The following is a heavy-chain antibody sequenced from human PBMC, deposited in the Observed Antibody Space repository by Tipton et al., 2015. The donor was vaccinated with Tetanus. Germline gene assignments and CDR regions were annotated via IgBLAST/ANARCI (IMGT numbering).Heavy chain of an antibody. CDR2: INPNSGGT. CDR3: ARDRAVPVQAYGTDV. CDR1: GYTFTGYY. J-gene: IGHJ6*02. V-gene: IGHV1-2*02. Sequence: QSGAEVKKPGASVKVSCKASGYTFTGYYMHWVRQAPGQGLEWMGWINPNSGGTNYAQKFQGRVTMTRDTSISTAYMEVSRLRSDDTAIYYCARDRAVPVQAYGTDVWGQGTSVTVSS. D-gene: IGHD6-19*01.